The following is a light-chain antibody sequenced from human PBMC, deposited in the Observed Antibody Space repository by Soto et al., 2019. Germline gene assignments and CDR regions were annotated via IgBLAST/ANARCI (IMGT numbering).Light chain of an antibody. CDR2: WAS. Sequence: DIVMTQSPDSLAVSLGDRATISCNSSQTISYTSINKTYLAWYQQRPGQPPKLLIYWASIRGSGVPDRLSGSGFGTDFTLTISSLQTEDVAVYYCQKYFSYPLTFGGGTKVDIK. V-gene: IGKV4-1*01. CDR3: QKYFSYPLT. J-gene: IGKJ4*01. CDR1: QTISYTSINKTY.